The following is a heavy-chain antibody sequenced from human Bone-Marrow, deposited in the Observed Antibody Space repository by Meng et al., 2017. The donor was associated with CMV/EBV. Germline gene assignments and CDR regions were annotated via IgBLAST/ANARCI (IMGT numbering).Heavy chain of an antibody. D-gene: IGHD3-10*01. CDR3: ARDVLWFGELLDY. CDR1: GGSFSGYS. CDR2: IYYSGST. J-gene: IGHJ4*02. V-gene: IGHV4-34*01. Sequence: SETLSLTCAVYGGSFSGYSWGWIRQPPGKGLEWIGSIYYSGSTYYNPSLKSRVTITVDTSKNQFSLKLSSVTAADTAVYYGARDVLWFGELLDYWGQGTLVTVYS.